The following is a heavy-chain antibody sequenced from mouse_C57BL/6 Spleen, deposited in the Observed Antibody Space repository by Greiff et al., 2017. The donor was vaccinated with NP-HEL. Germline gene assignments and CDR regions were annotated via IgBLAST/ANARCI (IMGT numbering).Heavy chain of an antibody. V-gene: IGHV5-4*03. CDR2: ISDGGSYT. CDR3: ARGGSSGYGFAY. CDR1: GFTFSSYA. Sequence: EVKLMESGGGLVKPGGSLKLSCAASGFTFSSYAMSWVRQTPEKRLEWVATISDGGSYTYYPDNVKGRFTISRDNAKNNLYLQMSHLKSEDTAMYYCARGGSSGYGFAYWGQGTLVTVSA. J-gene: IGHJ3*01. D-gene: IGHD3-2*02.